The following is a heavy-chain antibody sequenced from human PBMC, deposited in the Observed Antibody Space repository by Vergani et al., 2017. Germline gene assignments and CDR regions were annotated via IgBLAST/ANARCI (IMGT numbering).Heavy chain of an antibody. CDR1: GGSISSYY. J-gene: IGHJ4*02. V-gene: IGHV4-59*08. D-gene: IGHD3-10*01. CDR3: SRLYYRSSYCFDY. CDR2: IYYSGST. Sequence: QVQLQESGPGLVKPSETLSLTCTVSGGSISSYYWSWIRQPPGKGLEWIGYIYYSGSTNYNPSLKSRVTISVDTSKNQFSLKLSSVTAADTAVYYCSRLYYRSSYCFDYWGQGTLVTVSS.